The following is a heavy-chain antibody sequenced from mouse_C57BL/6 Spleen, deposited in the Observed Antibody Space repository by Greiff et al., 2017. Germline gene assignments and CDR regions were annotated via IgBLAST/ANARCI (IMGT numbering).Heavy chain of an antibody. V-gene: IGHV1-12*01. D-gene: IGHD2-4*01. CDR1: GYTFTSYN. CDR2: IYPGNGDT. Sequence: LQQSGAELVRPGASVKMSCKASGYTFTSYNMHWVKQTPRQGLEWIGAIYPGNGDTSYNQKFKGKATLTVDKSSSTAYMQLSSLTSEDSAVYFCARYEDYYDYDREFDYWGQGTTLTVSS. J-gene: IGHJ2*01. CDR3: ARYEDYYDYDREFDY.